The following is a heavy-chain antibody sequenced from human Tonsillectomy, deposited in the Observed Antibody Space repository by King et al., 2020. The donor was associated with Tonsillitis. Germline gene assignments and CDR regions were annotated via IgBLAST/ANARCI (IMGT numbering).Heavy chain of an antibody. CDR2: IAWDDDQ. CDR1: GFSLSTSAMC. D-gene: IGHD3-3*01. Sequence: VTLKESGPALVKPTQTLTLTCTFSGFSLSTSAMCVSWIRQPPGKALEWLALIAWDDDQYYIQSLKTRLTISKDTSNNQVVLTMTNMDPVDTATYYCARISNDFWSGYADYWGQGTLVTVSS. V-gene: IGHV2-70*01. J-gene: IGHJ4*02. CDR3: ARISNDFWSGYADY.